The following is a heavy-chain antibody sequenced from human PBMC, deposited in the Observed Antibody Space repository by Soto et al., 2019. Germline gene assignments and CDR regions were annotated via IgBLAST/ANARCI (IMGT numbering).Heavy chain of an antibody. CDR3: ASPVGGSSHHNSEYYFDY. CDR2: IIPIFGTA. J-gene: IGHJ4*02. CDR1: GGTFSSYA. Sequence: QVQLVQSGAEVKKPGSSVKVSCKASGGTFSSYAISWVRQSPGQGLEWMGVIIPIFGTANYAQKFKGRVTITADESTSTAYMELSSLRSEDTAVYYFASPVGGSSHHNSEYYFDYCGQGTLVTVNS. V-gene: IGHV1-69*01. D-gene: IGHD2-2*01.